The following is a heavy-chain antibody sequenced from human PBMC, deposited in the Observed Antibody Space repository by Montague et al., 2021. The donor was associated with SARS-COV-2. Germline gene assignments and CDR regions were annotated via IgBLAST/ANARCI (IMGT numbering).Heavy chain of an antibody. J-gene: IGHJ4*02. D-gene: IGHD6-13*01. CDR1: AGSISTNSYY. Sequence: SETLSLTCTVSAGSISTNSYYWAWIRQPSGKGLEWIGSISYSGSTNYNPSLKSRVTISVDKSKNQFSLKLSSVTAADTAVYYCARGGSSSFPFGYWGQGTLVTASS. CDR3: ARGGSSSFPFGY. CDR2: ISYSGST. V-gene: IGHV4-39*07.